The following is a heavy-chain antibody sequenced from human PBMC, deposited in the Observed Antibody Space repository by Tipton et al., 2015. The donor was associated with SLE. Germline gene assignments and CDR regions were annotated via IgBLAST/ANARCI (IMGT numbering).Heavy chain of an antibody. CDR1: GESFSGYY. V-gene: IGHV4-34*01. CDR3: ARDTGVDIDY. J-gene: IGHJ4*02. D-gene: IGHD7-27*01. Sequence: TLSLTCAVYGESFSGYYWSWIRQPPGKGLEWIGEINHSGSTNYNPSLKSRVTISVDTSKNQFSLKVTSVTATDTAVYYCARDTGVDIDYWGQGTLVTVSS. CDR2: INHSGST.